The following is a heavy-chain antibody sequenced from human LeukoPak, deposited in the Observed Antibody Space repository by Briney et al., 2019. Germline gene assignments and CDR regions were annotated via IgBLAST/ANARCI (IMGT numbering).Heavy chain of an antibody. CDR1: GGSISSHY. J-gene: IGHJ6*03. V-gene: IGHV4-59*11. D-gene: IGHD2-15*01. Sequence: SETLSLTCTVSGGSISSHYWTWIRQSPVKALEWIGDISNSGSTSYNPSLKSRVTISIDTSKNQFSLKLSSVTAADTAVYYCGRDALVGYFSYYYMDVWGKGTTVTVSS. CDR3: GRDALVGYFSYYYMDV. CDR2: ISNSGST.